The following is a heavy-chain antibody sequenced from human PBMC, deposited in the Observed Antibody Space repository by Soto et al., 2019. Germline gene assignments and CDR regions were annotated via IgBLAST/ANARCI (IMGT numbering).Heavy chain of an antibody. CDR3: ARLPAALVAVLYIYPLDGREAMSDVDV. V-gene: IGHV3-30-3*01. J-gene: IGHJ6*02. Sequence: QMQLVESGGGVVQPGESLRLSCAASGFTFNYYPMHWVRQTPGKGLEWVAVISLDGSNKYYADSVKGRFTISRDNSKNMLYLQMNSLRAEDAAVYYCARLPAALVAVLYIYPLDGREAMSDVDVWGQGTTVSVSS. CDR2: ISLDGSNK. CDR1: GFTFNYYP. D-gene: IGHD6-19*01.